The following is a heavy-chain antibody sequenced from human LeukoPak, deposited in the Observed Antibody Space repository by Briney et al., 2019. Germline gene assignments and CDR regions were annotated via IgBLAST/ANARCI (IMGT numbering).Heavy chain of an antibody. V-gene: IGHV3-23*01. J-gene: IGHJ4*02. Sequence: TGGSLRLSCAASGFTFSSYAMSWVRQAPGKGLEWASTINGGGVNTHYADSVGGRFTISRDNSKNTLFLQMNSLRDEDTAVYYCAKDLYSNYGPADYWGQGNLVTVSS. CDR3: AKDLYSNYGPADY. D-gene: IGHD4-11*01. CDR2: INGGGVNT. CDR1: GFTFSSYA.